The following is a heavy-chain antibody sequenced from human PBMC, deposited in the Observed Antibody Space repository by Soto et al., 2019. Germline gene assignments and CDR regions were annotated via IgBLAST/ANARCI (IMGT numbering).Heavy chain of an antibody. CDR3: AKVHGSGTYYNFPDY. D-gene: IGHD3-10*01. CDR1: GFTFSSYA. V-gene: IGHV3-23*01. Sequence: EVQLLESGGGLVQPGGSLRLSCAASGFTFSSYAMSWVRQAPGKGLEWVSAISDNGDRTYYAASVKGRFTISRDNSKNTLYLLMNSLSAEDTALYYCAKVHGSGTYYNFPDYWGQGTLVTVSS. J-gene: IGHJ4*02. CDR2: ISDNGDRT.